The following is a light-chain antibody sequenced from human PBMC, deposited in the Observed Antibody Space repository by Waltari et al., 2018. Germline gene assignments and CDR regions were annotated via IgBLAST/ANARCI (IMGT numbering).Light chain of an antibody. CDR1: QGITNS. J-gene: IGKJ4*02. CDR2: EAS. V-gene: IGKV1-39*01. Sequence: DIQMTQHPPSLSPSVGDRVTITCRASQGITNSLNWYQQKPGKAPNLLIYEASSLQSGVPSRFSGSGSGTDFTLSISDLQPEDFATYYCQQSFSTPRTFGRGIKVEIK. CDR3: QQSFSTPRT.